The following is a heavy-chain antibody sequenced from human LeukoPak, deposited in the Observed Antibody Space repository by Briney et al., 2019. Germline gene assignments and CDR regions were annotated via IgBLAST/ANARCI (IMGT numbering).Heavy chain of an antibody. Sequence: VASVKVSCKASGYTFTSYDINWVRQATGQGLEWMGWMNPNSGNTAYAQKFQGRVTMTRNTSISTAYMELSSLRPEDTAVYYCARGLDYYDSSGYKPIDYWGQGTLVTVSS. D-gene: IGHD3-22*01. CDR1: GYTFTSYD. CDR2: MNPNSGNT. CDR3: ARGLDYYDSSGYKPIDY. V-gene: IGHV1-8*01. J-gene: IGHJ4*02.